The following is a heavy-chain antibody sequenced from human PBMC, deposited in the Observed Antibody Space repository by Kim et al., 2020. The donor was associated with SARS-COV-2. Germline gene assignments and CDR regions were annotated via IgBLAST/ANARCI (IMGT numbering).Heavy chain of an antibody. CDR1: GFTFSSYG. Sequence: GGSLRLSCAASGFTFSSYGMHWVRQAPGKGLEWVAVISYDGSNKYYADSVKGRFTISRDNSKNTLYLQMNSLRAEDTAVYYCAKDKSSLLRYFDWSPYFDYWGQGTLVTVSS. CDR3: AKDKSSLLRYFDWSPYFDY. CDR2: ISYDGSNK. J-gene: IGHJ4*02. V-gene: IGHV3-30*18. D-gene: IGHD3-9*01.